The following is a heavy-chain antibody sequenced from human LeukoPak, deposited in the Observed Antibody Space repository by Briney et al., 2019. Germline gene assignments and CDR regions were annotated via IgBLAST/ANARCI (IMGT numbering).Heavy chain of an antibody. J-gene: IGHJ2*01. CDR2: IYYSGST. CDR1: GGSISSSSYY. Sequence: SETLSLTCTVSGGSISSSSYYWGWIRQPPGKGLEWIGSIYYSGSTYYNPSLKSRVTISVDTSKNQFSLKLSSVTAADTAVYYCARSNYDYVWGSYRSNWYFDLWGRGTLVTVSS. CDR3: ARSNYDYVWGSYRSNWYFDL. D-gene: IGHD3-16*02. V-gene: IGHV4-39*07.